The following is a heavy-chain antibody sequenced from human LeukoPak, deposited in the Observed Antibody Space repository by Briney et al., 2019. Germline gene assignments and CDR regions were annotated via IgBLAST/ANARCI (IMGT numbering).Heavy chain of an antibody. J-gene: IGHJ4*02. D-gene: IGHD2/OR15-2a*01. CDR1: GFTFSYYA. CDR2: LSGSGGST. Sequence: AGSLSLSCAASGFTFSYYAMSWVRQSPGRGLEWVSALSGSGGSTYYADSVKGRFTISRDNSKNTLYLQMNSLRAEDTAVYYCARCTAGNIDYWGQGTLVTVSS. V-gene: IGHV3-23*01. CDR3: ARCTAGNIDY.